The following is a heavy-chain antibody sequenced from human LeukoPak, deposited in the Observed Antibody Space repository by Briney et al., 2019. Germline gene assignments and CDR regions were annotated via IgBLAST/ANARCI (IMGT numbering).Heavy chain of an antibody. CDR1: GLSLSSYD. D-gene: IGHD6-6*01. Sequence: GGSLRLLCAVSGLSLSSYDMRWVRDARGKGLEWVSFFCGSGGSTCYADSVKGRFTISRDNSNNTLYLQMNSLRADDTAVYHCAKAGILQASSSALQYFDLWGRGTLVTASS. V-gene: IGHV3-23*01. CDR3: AKAGILQASSSALQYFDL. J-gene: IGHJ2*01. CDR2: FCGSGGST.